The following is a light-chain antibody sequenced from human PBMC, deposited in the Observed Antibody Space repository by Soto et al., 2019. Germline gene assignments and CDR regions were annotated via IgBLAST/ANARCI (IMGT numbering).Light chain of an antibody. CDR2: AAS. Sequence: DIQMTQSPSTLSASIGDRVTITCRASHSISSWLAWYQQKPGKVPNLLIYAASTLESGVPSRFSGSGSGTEFTLTISSLQSEDFAVYYCQQYKNWPRTFGQGTKVDIK. V-gene: IGKV1-5*01. CDR1: HSISSW. J-gene: IGKJ1*01. CDR3: QQYKNWPRT.